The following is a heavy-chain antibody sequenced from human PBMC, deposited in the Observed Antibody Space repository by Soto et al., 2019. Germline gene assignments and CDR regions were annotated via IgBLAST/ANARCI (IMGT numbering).Heavy chain of an antibody. D-gene: IGHD6-19*01. Sequence: ASVKVSCKASRIAFSKFIVTWVRQAPGLGLEWVGGIIPIFGTSNYAKKFQGRVTITADESTSTSCMEVNNLRSEDTAVHYCAKVRYSSPMGYYYGMDVWGQGTTVTVSS. J-gene: IGHJ6*02. CDR1: RIAFSKFI. CDR2: IIPIFGTS. CDR3: AKVRYSSPMGYYYGMDV. V-gene: IGHV1-69*13.